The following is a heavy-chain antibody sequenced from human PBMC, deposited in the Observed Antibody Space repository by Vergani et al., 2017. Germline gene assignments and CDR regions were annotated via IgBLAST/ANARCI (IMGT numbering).Heavy chain of an antibody. J-gene: IGHJ3*01. CDR1: GITFWKFG. V-gene: IGHV3-9*01. CDR3: VRDVRVSRT. CDR2: ISWNSGAV. Sequence: EVDLVESGGGLAQPGGSLRLSCEASGITFWKFGMHWVRQGPGKGLEWVSGISWNSGAVDYADSVRGRFTISRDNAKNSLFLEMNSLRFEDTAVYYCVRDVRVSRTWGQGTLVAVSS.